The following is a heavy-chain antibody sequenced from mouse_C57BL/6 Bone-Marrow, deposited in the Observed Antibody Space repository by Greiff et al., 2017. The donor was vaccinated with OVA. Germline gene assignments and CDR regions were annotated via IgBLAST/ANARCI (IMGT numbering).Heavy chain of an antibody. D-gene: IGHD1-1*01. Sequence: EVKLMESGGGLVKPGGSLKLSCAASGFTFSSYTMSWVRQTPEKRLEWVATISGGGGNTYYPDSVKGRFTISRDNAKNTLYLQMSSLRSEDTAWYYCARRDYYGSSYDAMDYWGQGTSVTVSA. CDR2: ISGGGGNT. J-gene: IGHJ4*01. V-gene: IGHV5-9*01. CDR1: GFTFSSYT. CDR3: ARRDYYGSSYDAMDY.